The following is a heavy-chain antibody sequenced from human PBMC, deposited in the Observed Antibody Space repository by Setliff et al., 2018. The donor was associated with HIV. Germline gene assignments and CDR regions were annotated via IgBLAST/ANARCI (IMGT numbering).Heavy chain of an antibody. Sequence: GESLKISCKGSGYSFTSYWIGWVRQMPGKGLEWMGIIYPGDSDTRYSSSFQGQVTISADKSISTAYLQWSSLKASDTAMYYCARRRNDYYDSSGYHYGDAFDIWGQGTMVTVSS. CDR2: IYPGDSDT. J-gene: IGHJ3*02. D-gene: IGHD3-22*01. V-gene: IGHV5-51*01. CDR3: ARRRNDYYDSSGYHYGDAFDI. CDR1: GYSFTSYW.